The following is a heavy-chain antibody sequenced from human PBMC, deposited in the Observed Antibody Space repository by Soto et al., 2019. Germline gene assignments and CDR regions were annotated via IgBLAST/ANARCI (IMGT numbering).Heavy chain of an antibody. Sequence: GASVKVSCKASGYTFTSYGISWVRQAPGQGLEWMGWISAYNGNTNYAQKLQGRVTMTTDTSTSTAYMELRSLRSDDTAVYYCAIEFEGRVDIEPYYYYYMEVWGKGTTVTVSS. J-gene: IGHJ6*03. V-gene: IGHV1-18*01. CDR1: GYTFTSYG. CDR3: AIEFEGRVDIEPYYYYYMEV. CDR2: ISAYNGNT. D-gene: IGHD5-12*01.